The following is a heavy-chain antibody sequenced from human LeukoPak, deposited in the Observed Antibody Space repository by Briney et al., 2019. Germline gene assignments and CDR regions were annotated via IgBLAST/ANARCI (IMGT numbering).Heavy chain of an antibody. Sequence: PSETLSLTCTVSGGSISSGGYYWSWIRQHPGKGLEWIGYIYYSGSTYYNPSLKSRVTISVDTSKNQFSLKLSSVTAADTAVYYCARAQAAAGNSLDYWGQGTLVTVSS. D-gene: IGHD6-13*01. CDR1: GGSISSGGYY. CDR3: ARAQAAAGNSLDY. V-gene: IGHV4-31*03. CDR2: IYYSGST. J-gene: IGHJ4*02.